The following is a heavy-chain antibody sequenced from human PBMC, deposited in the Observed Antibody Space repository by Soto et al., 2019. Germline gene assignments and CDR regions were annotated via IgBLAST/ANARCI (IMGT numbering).Heavy chain of an antibody. Sequence: EVQLLESGGGLVQPGGSLRLSCAASGFTFSSYAMSWVRQAPGKGLEWVSAISGSGGSTYYADSVKGRFTISRDNSKNTLYLQMNSLRAEDTDVYYCAKDRGGYYDSSGSWGQGTLVTVSS. CDR1: GFTFSSYA. CDR2: ISGSGGST. CDR3: AKDRGGYYDSSGS. V-gene: IGHV3-23*01. J-gene: IGHJ4*02. D-gene: IGHD3-22*01.